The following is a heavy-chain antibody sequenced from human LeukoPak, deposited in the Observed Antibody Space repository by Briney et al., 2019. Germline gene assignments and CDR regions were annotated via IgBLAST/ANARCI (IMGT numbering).Heavy chain of an antibody. D-gene: IGHD2-8*01. CDR2: INPDKGGT. V-gene: IGHV1-3*01. CDR1: GYSFTTYA. CDR3: ARRVKGSYANLLDY. Sequence: AAVKVSCKASGYSFTTYANHWVRQAPGRGLEGMGWINPDKGGTKYAHNLQGRLTVTRHTSASTTCTELSTLISQDTTVYYSARRVKGSYANLLDYSGQ. J-gene: IGHJ4*02.